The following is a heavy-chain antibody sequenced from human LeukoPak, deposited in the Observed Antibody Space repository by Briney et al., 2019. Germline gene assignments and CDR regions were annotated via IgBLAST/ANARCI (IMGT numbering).Heavy chain of an antibody. V-gene: IGHV3-64*02. CDR3: ARDMLLYCFDY. CDR2: ITNNVGST. J-gene: IGHJ4*02. CDR1: GFTFTNYA. D-gene: IGHD2-8*01. Sequence: GGSLRLSCAASGFTFTNYAMHWVRQAPGKGLEYVLGITNNVGSTYYAASVKGRSTISKDNAKNSLYLQISRLRAEDTALYYCARDMLLYCFDYWGQGTLVTVSS.